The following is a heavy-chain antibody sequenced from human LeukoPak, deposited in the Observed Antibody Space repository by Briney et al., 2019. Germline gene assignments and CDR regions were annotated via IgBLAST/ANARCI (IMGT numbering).Heavy chain of an antibody. CDR2: SGTRSGTK. Sequence: PGGSLRLSCAASGFTVSSLAMHWVRQAPGKGLEWVSSSGTRSGTKYYADSVKGRFTTSRDNAKNSLSLQLNSLRVEDTAVYYCARGHYDVLAASYKWTPDYWGQGTLVTVSS. CDR1: GFTVSSLA. V-gene: IGHV3-21*01. CDR3: ARGHYDVLAASYKWTPDY. D-gene: IGHD3-9*01. J-gene: IGHJ4*02.